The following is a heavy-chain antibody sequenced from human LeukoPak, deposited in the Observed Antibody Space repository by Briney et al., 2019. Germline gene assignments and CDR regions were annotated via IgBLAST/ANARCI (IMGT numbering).Heavy chain of an antibody. CDR2: INQDGSDK. V-gene: IGHV3-7*05. D-gene: IGHD3-16*01. CDR3: ARWGGGFDY. CDR1: GFTFSNAW. J-gene: IGHJ4*02. Sequence: GGSLRLSCAASGFTFSNAWMSWVRQAPGRGLEWVANINQDGSDKYYVDSVRGRFTVSRDNGKKSLYLQVNSLRVEDTAVYYCARWGGGFDYWGQGTLVTVSS.